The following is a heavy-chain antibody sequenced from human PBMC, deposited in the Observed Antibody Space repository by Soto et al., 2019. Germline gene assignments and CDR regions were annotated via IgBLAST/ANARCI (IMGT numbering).Heavy chain of an antibody. CDR2: IYYSGST. J-gene: IGHJ4*02. V-gene: IGHV4-30-4*01. CDR1: GGSIRSGDYY. Sequence: PSETLSLTCTVSGGSIRSGDYYWIWLLQPPGKGLEWIGYIYYSGSTYYNPSLKSRVTISVDTSKNQFSLKLSSVTAADTAVYYCARSHMRLVGATALDYWGQGTLVTVSS. CDR3: ARSHMRLVGATALDY. D-gene: IGHD1-26*01.